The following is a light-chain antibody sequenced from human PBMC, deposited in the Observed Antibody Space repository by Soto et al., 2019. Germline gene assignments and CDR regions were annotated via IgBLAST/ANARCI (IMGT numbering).Light chain of an antibody. Sequence: DIQLTQSPSFLSASVGDRVTITCRASQGISSYLAWYQQKPGKAPKLLIYAASTLQCGVRSRFSGSRSRIEFTLTNSRLQTEDFATYYSQRLNIYPVFCPGNKVYIK. CDR1: QGISSY. CDR2: AAS. V-gene: IGKV1-9*01. CDR3: QRLNIYPV. J-gene: IGKJ3*01.